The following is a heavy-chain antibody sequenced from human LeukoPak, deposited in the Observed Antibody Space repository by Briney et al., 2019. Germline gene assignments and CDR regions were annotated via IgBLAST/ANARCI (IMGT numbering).Heavy chain of an antibody. J-gene: IGHJ4*02. Sequence: GRSLRLSCSASGFTFDDYAVSWFRQAPGKGLEWVGFIGSKAFGGTPEYVASVRGRFNISRDDSKSIAYLQMNRLKTEDTAVYYCTRNTVTVHFDYWSQGTLVTVSS. D-gene: IGHD4-17*01. CDR3: TRNTVTVHFDY. CDR2: IGSKAFGGTP. CDR1: GFTFDDYA. V-gene: IGHV3-49*03.